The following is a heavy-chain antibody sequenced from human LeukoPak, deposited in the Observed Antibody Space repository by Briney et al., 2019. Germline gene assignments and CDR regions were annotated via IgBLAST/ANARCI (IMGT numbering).Heavy chain of an antibody. CDR3: ARDRSDQYAFDI. J-gene: IGHJ3*02. Sequence: SETLSLTCTVSGGSISSYYWSWIRQPPGKGLEWIGYNYYSGSTNYNPSLKSRVAISVDTSKNQFSLKLTSVTAADTAVYYCARDRSDQYAFDIWGQGTMVTVSS. CDR1: GGSISSYY. V-gene: IGHV4-59*01. CDR2: NYYSGST. D-gene: IGHD2-2*01.